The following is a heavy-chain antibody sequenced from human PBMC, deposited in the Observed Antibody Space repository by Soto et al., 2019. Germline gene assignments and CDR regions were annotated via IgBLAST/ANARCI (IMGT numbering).Heavy chain of an antibody. CDR2: IYHSGST. Sequence: SETLSLTCAVSGYSISSGYYWGWIRQPPGKGLEWIGSIYHSGSTYYNPSLKSRVTISVDTSKNQFSLKLSSVTAADTAVYYCARGKQQLVRSYYGMDAWGQGTTVTVSS. CDR1: GYSISSGYY. J-gene: IGHJ6*02. V-gene: IGHV4-38-2*01. D-gene: IGHD6-13*01. CDR3: ARGKQQLVRSYYGMDA.